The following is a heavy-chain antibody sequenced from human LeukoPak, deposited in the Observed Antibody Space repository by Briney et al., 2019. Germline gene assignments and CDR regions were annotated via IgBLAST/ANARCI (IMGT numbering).Heavy chain of an antibody. CDR2: ISYDGSNK. V-gene: IGHV3-30*18. CDR3: AKDKRYSSSPFDY. CDR1: GFTFSSYG. J-gene: IGHJ4*02. D-gene: IGHD6-6*01. Sequence: GGSLRLSCAASGFTFSSYGMHWVRQAPGKGLEWVAVISYDGSNKYYADSVKDRFTISRDNSKNTLYLQMNSLRAEDTAVYYCAKDKRYSSSPFDYWGQGTLVTVSS.